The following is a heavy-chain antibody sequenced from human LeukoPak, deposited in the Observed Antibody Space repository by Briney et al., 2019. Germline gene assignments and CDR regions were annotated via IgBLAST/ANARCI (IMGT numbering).Heavy chain of an antibody. J-gene: IGHJ4*02. Sequence: ASVKVSCKASGYTFTGYYMHWVRQAPGQGLERMGWINPNSGGTNYAQKFQGRVTMTRDTSISTAYMELSRLRSDDTAVYYCARLPPDDSSGYYLGYWGQGTLVTVSS. CDR2: INPNSGGT. D-gene: IGHD3-22*01. CDR3: ARLPPDDSSGYYLGY. CDR1: GYTFTGYY. V-gene: IGHV1-2*02.